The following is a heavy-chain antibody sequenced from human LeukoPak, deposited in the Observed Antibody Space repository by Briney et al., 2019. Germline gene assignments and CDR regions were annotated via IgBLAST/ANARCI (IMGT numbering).Heavy chain of an antibody. CDR2: IYYSGST. D-gene: IGHD3-3*01. V-gene: IGHV4-30-4*08. J-gene: IGHJ5*02. CDR1: GGSFSNNF. CDR3: ASDFWSGFFDP. Sequence: PSETLSLTCAVYGGSFSNNFWNWIRQPPGKGLEWIGYIYYSGSTYYNPSLKSRVTISVDTSKNQFSLKLSSVTAADTAVYYCASDFWSGFFDPWGQGTLVTVSS.